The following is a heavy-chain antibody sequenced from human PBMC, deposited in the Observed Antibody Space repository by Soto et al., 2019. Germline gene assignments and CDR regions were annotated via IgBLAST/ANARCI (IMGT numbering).Heavy chain of an antibody. Sequence: SETLSLTCTVSGGSISSYYWSWIRQPPGKGLEWIGYIYYSGSTNYNPSLKSRVTISVDTSKNQFSLKLSSVTAADTAVYYCARDVGIAAAGDFDYWGQGTLVTVSS. CDR2: IYYSGST. J-gene: IGHJ4*02. D-gene: IGHD6-13*01. CDR3: ARDVGIAAAGDFDY. CDR1: GGSISSYY. V-gene: IGHV4-59*12.